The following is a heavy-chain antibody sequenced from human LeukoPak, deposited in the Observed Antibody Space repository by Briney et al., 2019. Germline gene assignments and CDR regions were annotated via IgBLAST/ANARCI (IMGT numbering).Heavy chain of an antibody. V-gene: IGHV3-23*01. CDR1: GFTFSTYA. D-gene: IGHD1-26*01. J-gene: IGHJ4*02. Sequence: GGSLRLSCAASGFTFSTYAMSWVRQAPGKGLEWVSGISTGGGRTFYADSVKGRFTLSRDNSKNTLYLQMNSLRAEDTAVYYCAKTSGSYWNYFDYWGQGTLVTVSS. CDR3: AKTSGSYWNYFDY. CDR2: ISTGGGRT.